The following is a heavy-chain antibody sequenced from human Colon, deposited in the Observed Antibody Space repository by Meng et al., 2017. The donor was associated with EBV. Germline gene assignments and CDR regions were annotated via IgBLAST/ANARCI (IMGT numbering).Heavy chain of an antibody. V-gene: IGHV4-31*03. CDR1: GGSISSVGYY. Sequence: QVQLHAADTGLREPSQSLSSTLTAAGGSISSVGYYWSWIRQHPGKGLEWIGYIHSSGSTYYNPSLRSRLTISVDTSKNQFSLKLSSVTAADTAVYYCARASYGSGSPLGESWFDPWGQGTLVTVSS. CDR2: IHSSGST. J-gene: IGHJ5*02. D-gene: IGHD3-10*01. CDR3: ARASYGSGSPLGESWFDP.